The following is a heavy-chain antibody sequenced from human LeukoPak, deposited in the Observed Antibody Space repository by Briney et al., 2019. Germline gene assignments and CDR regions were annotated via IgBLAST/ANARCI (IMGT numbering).Heavy chain of an antibody. D-gene: IGHD6-13*01. Sequence: SVKVSFKASGGTFSIYAISWVRQAPGQGLEWMGGIILIFGTANYAQKFQGRVTITADKSTSTAYMELSSLRSEDTAVYYCARVENFSSSWYYFDYWGQGTLVTVSS. CDR2: IILIFGTA. CDR3: ARVENFSSSWYYFDY. J-gene: IGHJ4*02. CDR1: GGTFSIYA. V-gene: IGHV1-69*06.